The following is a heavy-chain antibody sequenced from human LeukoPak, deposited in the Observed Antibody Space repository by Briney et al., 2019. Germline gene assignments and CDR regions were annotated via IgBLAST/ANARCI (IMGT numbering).Heavy chain of an antibody. CDR2: IIPRFGTA. CDR3: ARSYETGGYYYWYFAL. Sequence: ASVKVSCKTSGGTFNNSAISWVRQAPGQGLELLGGIIPRFGTAGYEQEVQGRGTITKDESTRTVYLELTTLTSDDTAVYCCARSYETGGYYYWYFALWGRGTLVTVSS. CDR1: GGTFNNSA. V-gene: IGHV1-69*05. D-gene: IGHD3-22*01. J-gene: IGHJ2*01.